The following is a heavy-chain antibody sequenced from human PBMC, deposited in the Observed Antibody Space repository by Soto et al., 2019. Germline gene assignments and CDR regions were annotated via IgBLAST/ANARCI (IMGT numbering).Heavy chain of an antibody. J-gene: IGHJ6*02. CDR2: IIPIFGTA. Sequence: GASVKVSCKASGCTFSSYAISWVRQAPGQGLEWMGGIIPIFGTANYAQKFQGRVTITADESTSTAYMELSSLRSEDTAVYYCARDPTQHYCSSTSCYKNYYYGMDVWGQGTTVTVSS. CDR3: ARDPTQHYCSSTSCYKNYYYGMDV. CDR1: GCTFSSYA. D-gene: IGHD2-2*02. V-gene: IGHV1-69*13.